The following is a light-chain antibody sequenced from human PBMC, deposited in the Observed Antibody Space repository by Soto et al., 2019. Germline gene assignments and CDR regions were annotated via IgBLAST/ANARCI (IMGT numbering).Light chain of an antibody. CDR2: EVT. J-gene: IGLJ2*01. CDR3: SSYTSSSTLVV. CDR1: SSDVAGDNF. V-gene: IGLV2-14*03. Sequence: QSALTQPASVSGSPGQSITISCTGASSDVAGDNFVSWYQQHPGKAPKLIIYEVTNRPSGVSIRFSGSKSGNTASLTISGLHAEDEADYYCSSYTSSSTLVVFGGGTKLTVL.